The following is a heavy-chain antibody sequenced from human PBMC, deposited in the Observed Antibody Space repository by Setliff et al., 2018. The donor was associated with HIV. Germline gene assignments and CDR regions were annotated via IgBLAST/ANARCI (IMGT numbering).Heavy chain of an antibody. CDR3: ARPGGVRSYSGSYLRSSHYYYMDV. CDR1: GGSISSYS. D-gene: IGHD1-26*01. Sequence: PSETLSLTCTVSGGSISSYSWSWIRQPPGKGLEWIGYIYTSGSTNYNPSLKSRVTISLDTSTNQFSRKLSTVHAADTAVYYCARPGGVRSYSGSYLRSSHYYYMDVWGKGATVTVSS. V-gene: IGHV4-4*08. CDR2: IYTSGST. J-gene: IGHJ6*03.